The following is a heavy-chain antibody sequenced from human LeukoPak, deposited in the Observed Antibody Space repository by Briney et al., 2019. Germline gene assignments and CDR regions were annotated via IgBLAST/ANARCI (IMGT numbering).Heavy chain of an antibody. Sequence: GGSLRLSCAASGFSFSSYSMNWVRQAPGKGLEWVSSISSSSSYIYYADSVKGRFTISRDNAKNSLYLQMNSLRAEDTAVYYCARDYCSGGSCYFDYRGQGTLVIVSS. CDR1: GFSFSSYS. J-gene: IGHJ4*02. V-gene: IGHV3-21*01. CDR2: ISSSSSYI. CDR3: ARDYCSGGSCYFDY. D-gene: IGHD2-15*01.